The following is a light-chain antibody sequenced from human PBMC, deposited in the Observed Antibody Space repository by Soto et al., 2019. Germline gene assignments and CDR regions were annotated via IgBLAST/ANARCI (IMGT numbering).Light chain of an antibody. J-gene: IGKJ5*01. CDR2: DAS. V-gene: IGKV3-11*01. CDR1: QSVSSY. CDR3: QQLNSYPPIT. Sequence: AAVSLKKRERATVPCRASQSVSSYLAWYQQKPGQAPRLLIYDASNRATRIPARFSGSGSGTDFTLTISSLEPEDFATYYCQQLNSYPPITFCQVRLLE.